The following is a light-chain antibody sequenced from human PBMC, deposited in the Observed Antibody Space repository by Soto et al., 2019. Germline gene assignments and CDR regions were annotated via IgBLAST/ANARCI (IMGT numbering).Light chain of an antibody. CDR3: QQYNNWPPLT. Sequence: EIVMTQSPATLSVSPGERATLSCRASQSVSSKLAWYQQKPGQAPRLLIYGASTRATGIPARFSGSGSGTEFTLTITSLLSEDFAVYYCQQYNNWPPLTFGGGTKVEIK. V-gene: IGKV3-15*01. CDR1: QSVSSK. CDR2: GAS. J-gene: IGKJ4*01.